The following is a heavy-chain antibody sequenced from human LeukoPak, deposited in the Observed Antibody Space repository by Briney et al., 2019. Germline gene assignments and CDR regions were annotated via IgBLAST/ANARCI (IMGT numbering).Heavy chain of an antibody. CDR1: GYSFTSYW. D-gene: IGHD2-15*01. Sequence: GESLKISCKGSGYSFTSYWIGWVRQTPGKGLEWMGIIYPGDSDTRYSPSFQGQVTISADKSISTAYLQWSSLKASDTAMYYCARRLHVGYCSGGSCYSDAFDIWGLGTMVTVSS. V-gene: IGHV5-51*01. CDR2: IYPGDSDT. CDR3: ARRLHVGYCSGGSCYSDAFDI. J-gene: IGHJ3*02.